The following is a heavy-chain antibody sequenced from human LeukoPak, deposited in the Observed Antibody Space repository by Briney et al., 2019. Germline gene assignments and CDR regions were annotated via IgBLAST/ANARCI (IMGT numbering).Heavy chain of an antibody. Sequence: GGSLRLSCAASRFQFNIYWMSWVRQAPGKGLEWVANIKQDGSEEYYVDSVKGRFTISRDNAKNSLYLQMNSLRAEDTAVYYCARAGVTTSGDAFDIWGRGTMVTVSS. J-gene: IGHJ3*02. CDR2: IKQDGSEE. CDR3: ARAGVTTSGDAFDI. D-gene: IGHD4-17*01. CDR1: RFQFNIYW. V-gene: IGHV3-7*01.